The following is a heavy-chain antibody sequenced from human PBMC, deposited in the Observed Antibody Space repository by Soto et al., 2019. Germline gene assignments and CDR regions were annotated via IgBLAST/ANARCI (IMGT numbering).Heavy chain of an antibody. CDR3: AGDPPGEGAAMFDL. CDR1: GYTFSNYG. D-gene: IGHD3-10*01. J-gene: IGHJ5*02. Sequence: QVQLVQSGAEVKKPGASVKVSCKASGYTFSNYGISWVRQAPGQVLEWMGWVSAYNGNIKFAQKGQGRVTMTTDTFTSTAYMELRSLRSADTAVYYCAGDPPGEGAAMFDLWGQGTLVTVSS. V-gene: IGHV1-18*01. CDR2: VSAYNGNI.